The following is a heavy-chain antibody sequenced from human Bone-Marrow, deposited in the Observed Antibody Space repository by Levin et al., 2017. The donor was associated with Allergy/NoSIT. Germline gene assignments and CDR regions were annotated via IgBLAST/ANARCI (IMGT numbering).Heavy chain of an antibody. CDR3: AKDQGIAARRFDY. V-gene: IGHV3-23*01. Sequence: QSGGSLRLSCAASGFTFSTYAMSWVRQAPGKGLEWVSAIRGGGGSTYYADSVKGRFTISRDNSKNTLYLQMNSLRAEDTAVYYCAKDQGIAARRFDYWGQGTLVTVSS. J-gene: IGHJ4*02. CDR1: GFTFSTYA. CDR2: IRGGGGST. D-gene: IGHD6-6*01.